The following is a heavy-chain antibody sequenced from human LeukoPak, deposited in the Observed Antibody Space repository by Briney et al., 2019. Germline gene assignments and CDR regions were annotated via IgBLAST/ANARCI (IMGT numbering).Heavy chain of an antibody. CDR1: GFTFSSYG. CDR3: ARLGSGWSFDF. Sequence: GGSLRLSCGASGFTFSSYGMNWVRQAPSKGLEWVAVIWYDGSNKYYADSVKGRFTISRDNSKNTVSLQMNSLRAEDTAVYYCARLGSGWSFDFWGQGTLVAVSS. J-gene: IGHJ4*02. V-gene: IGHV3-33*01. D-gene: IGHD6-19*01. CDR2: IWYDGSNK.